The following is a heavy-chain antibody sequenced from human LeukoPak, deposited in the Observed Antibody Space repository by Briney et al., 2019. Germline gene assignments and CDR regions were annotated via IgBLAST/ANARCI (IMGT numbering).Heavy chain of an antibody. J-gene: IGHJ4*02. D-gene: IGHD3-22*01. CDR2: IYTSGST. V-gene: IGHV4-4*07. CDR1: RGSISTYY. Sequence: SETLSLTRTVSRGSISTYYWSWIRQPAGKGLEWIGRIYTSGSTDYNPSLKSRVTMSVDTSKNQFSLKLSSVTAADTAVYYCAREGYYYDSSGYYYVDYWGQGTLVTVSS. CDR3: AREGYYYDSSGYYYVDY.